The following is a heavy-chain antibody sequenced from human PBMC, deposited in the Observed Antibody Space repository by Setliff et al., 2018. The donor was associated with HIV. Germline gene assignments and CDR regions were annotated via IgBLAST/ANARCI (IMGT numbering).Heavy chain of an antibody. CDR2: IFYSGST. D-gene: IGHD6-6*01. CDR3: ARVALAGIAARPFYFDY. CDR1: GGSISSYY. J-gene: IGHJ4*02. V-gene: IGHV4-59*12. Sequence: PSETLSLTCTVSGGSISSYYWTWIRQPPGKGLEWIGYIFYSGSTNYSPALKSRVTISRDTSKNQFFLRLISVTAADTAVYYCARVALAGIAARPFYFDYWGQGALVTVSS.